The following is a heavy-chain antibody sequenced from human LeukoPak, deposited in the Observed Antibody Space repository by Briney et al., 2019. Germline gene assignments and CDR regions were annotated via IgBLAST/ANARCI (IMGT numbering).Heavy chain of an antibody. Sequence: SETLSLTCTVSGGSISSGSYYWSWIRQPAGKGLEWIGRIYTSGSTNYNPSLKSRVTISVDTSKNQFSLKLSSVTAADSAVYYCARGRNNHHTVAGDYWGQGTLVTVSS. CDR1: GGSISSGSYY. J-gene: IGHJ4*02. CDR3: ARGRNNHHTVAGDY. V-gene: IGHV4-61*02. CDR2: IYTSGST. D-gene: IGHD6-19*01.